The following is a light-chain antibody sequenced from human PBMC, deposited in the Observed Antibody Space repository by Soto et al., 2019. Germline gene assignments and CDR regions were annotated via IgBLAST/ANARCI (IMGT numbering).Light chain of an antibody. CDR1: QSVGSY. CDR3: QERRNWPLIT. J-gene: IGKJ5*01. V-gene: IGKV3-11*01. CDR2: DAS. Sequence: EIVLTQSPATLSLSPGERATLSCRASQSVGSYLAWYQQRPGQAPTLLIYDASNRATGIPARFSGSGSGTDFTLTISSLEPEDFAVYYCQERRNWPLITFGQGTRLEIK.